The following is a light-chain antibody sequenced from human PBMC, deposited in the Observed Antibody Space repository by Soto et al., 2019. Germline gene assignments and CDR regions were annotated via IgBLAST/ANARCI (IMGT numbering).Light chain of an antibody. CDR1: QSVSSSY. J-gene: IGKJ1*01. Sequence: MLTQSPGTLSLYTGERATLSCRASQSVSSSYLAWYQQKPGQAPRLLIYGASSRATGIPDRFSGSGSGTGFTLTISRLEPEDFAVYYCQQYGSSPQTFGQGA. CDR3: QQYGSSPQT. V-gene: IGKV3-20*01. CDR2: GAS.